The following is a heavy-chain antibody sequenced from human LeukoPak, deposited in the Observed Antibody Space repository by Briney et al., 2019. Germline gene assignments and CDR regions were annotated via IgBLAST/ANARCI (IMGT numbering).Heavy chain of an antibody. Sequence: PSETLSLTCAVYGGPFSGYYWSWIRQPPGKGLEWIGEINHSGSTNYNPSLKSRVTISVDTSKNQFSLKLSSVTAADTAVYYCARVPLNYYGSGSYYDWYFDLWGRGTLVTVSS. D-gene: IGHD3-10*01. CDR1: GGPFSGYY. V-gene: IGHV4-34*01. CDR2: INHSGST. J-gene: IGHJ2*01. CDR3: ARVPLNYYGSGSYYDWYFDL.